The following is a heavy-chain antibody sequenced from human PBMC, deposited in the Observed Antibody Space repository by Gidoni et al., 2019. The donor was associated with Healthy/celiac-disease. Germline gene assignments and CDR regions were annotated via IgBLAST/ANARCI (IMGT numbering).Heavy chain of an antibody. Sequence: EVQLVESGGGSVKPGRSLRLSCTATGCTVGDYAMSWFRQAPGKGLEWVGFIRSKAYGGTTAYAASVKGRFTISRDDSKSIAYLQMNSLKTEDTAVYYCTRGSRDGYNYSFDYWGQGTLVTVSS. CDR3: TRGSRDGYNYSFDY. D-gene: IGHD5-12*01. V-gene: IGHV3-49*05. CDR1: GCTVGDYA. CDR2: IRSKAYGGTT. J-gene: IGHJ4*02.